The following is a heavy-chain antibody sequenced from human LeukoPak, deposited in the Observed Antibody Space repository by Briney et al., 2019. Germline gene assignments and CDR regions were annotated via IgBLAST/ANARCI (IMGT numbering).Heavy chain of an antibody. CDR1: GFTFSSYA. CDR3: AKDKGPAAILLGWFDP. V-gene: IGHV3-23*01. CDR2: ISGSGGST. D-gene: IGHD2-2*02. J-gene: IGHJ5*02. Sequence: SGGSLRLSCAASGFTFSSYAMSWVRQAPGKGLEWVSAISGSGGSTYYADSVKGRFTISRDNSKNTLYLQMNSLRAEDTAVYYCAKDKGPAAILLGWFDPWGQGTLVTVSS.